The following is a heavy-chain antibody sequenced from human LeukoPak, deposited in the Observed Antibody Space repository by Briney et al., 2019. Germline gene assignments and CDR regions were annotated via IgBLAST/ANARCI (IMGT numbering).Heavy chain of an antibody. D-gene: IGHD5-24*01. V-gene: IGHV3-7*04. CDR1: GFTFSNYA. J-gene: IGHJ4*02. CDR3: TRVGYIDEGIDY. Sequence: GGSLRLSCAASGFTFSNYAMHWVRQAPGKGLEWVANIKQDGSKKSYVDSVKGRFTISRDSAKNSLYLQMNSLRAEDTAIYYCTRVGYIDEGIDYWGQGTLVTVSS. CDR2: IKQDGSKK.